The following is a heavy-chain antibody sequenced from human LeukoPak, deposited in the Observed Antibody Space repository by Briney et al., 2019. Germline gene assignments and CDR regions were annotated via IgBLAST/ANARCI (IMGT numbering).Heavy chain of an antibody. CDR2: IYYSGST. J-gene: IGHJ4*02. CDR1: GGSISSGDYY. Sequence: SETLSLTCTVSGGSISSGDYYWSWIGQPPGKGLEWIGYIYYSGSTYYNPSLKSRVTISVDTSKNQFSLKLSSVTAADTAVYYCARGHMYYFDYWGQGTLVTVSS. CDR3: ARGHMYYFDY. V-gene: IGHV4-30-4*01.